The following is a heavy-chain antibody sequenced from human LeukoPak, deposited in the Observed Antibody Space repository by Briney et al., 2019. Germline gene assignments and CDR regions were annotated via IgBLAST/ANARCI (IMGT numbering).Heavy chain of an antibody. CDR2: IYYSGST. J-gene: IGHJ4*02. V-gene: IGHV4-39*01. Sequence: PSETLSLTCTVSGGSISSSSYYWGWIRQPPGKGLEWIGSIYYSGSTYYNPSLKSRVTISVDTSKNQFSLKLSSVTAADTAVYYCARHVEMATIYFDYWGQGILVTVSS. CDR3: ARHVEMATIYFDY. CDR1: GGSISSSSYY. D-gene: IGHD5-24*01.